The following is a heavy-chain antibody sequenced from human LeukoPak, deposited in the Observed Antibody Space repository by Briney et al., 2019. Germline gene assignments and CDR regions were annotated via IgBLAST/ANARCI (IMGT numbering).Heavy chain of an antibody. CDR3: ARDRRWLRSPNYYYYYGMDV. Sequence: SETLSLTCTVSGGSISSYYWSWIRQPPGKGLEWIGYIYYSGSTNYNPSLKSRVTISVVTSKNQFSLKLSSVTAADTAVYYCARDRRWLRSPNYYYYYGMDVWGQGTTVTVSS. J-gene: IGHJ6*02. D-gene: IGHD5-12*01. CDR1: GGSISSYY. CDR2: IYYSGST. V-gene: IGHV4-59*01.